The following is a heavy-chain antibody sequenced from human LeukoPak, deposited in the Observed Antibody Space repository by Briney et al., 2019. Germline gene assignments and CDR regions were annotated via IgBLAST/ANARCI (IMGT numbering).Heavy chain of an antibody. CDR1: GFTFSRYW. J-gene: IGHJ4*02. Sequence: GGSLRLSCTASGFTFSRYWMTWVRQAPGKGLEWVAIIKQDGSEQHYVDSVQGRFIISRDNAKNSLFLQMNSLGAEDAAVYYCARDGPDSSSSDFDYWGQGTLVTVSS. CDR3: ARDGPDSSSSDFDY. CDR2: IKQDGSEQ. V-gene: IGHV3-7*01. D-gene: IGHD6-6*01.